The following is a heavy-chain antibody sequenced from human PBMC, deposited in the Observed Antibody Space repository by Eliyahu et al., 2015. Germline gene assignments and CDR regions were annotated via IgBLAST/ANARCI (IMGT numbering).Heavy chain of an antibody. J-gene: IGHJ4*02. CDR3: ARSKLTYPFDN. V-gene: IGHV4-34*02. CDR1: GXSFSGYY. Sequence: QVQLQQWGAGLLKPSETLSLTCAVYGXSFSGYYWSWIRQPXGKGLEWIGEXNHSGSPTYNPSLKSRVTISIDTSKNQFSLKVNSVTAADTAIYYCARSKLTYPFDNWGQGALVSVSS. CDR2: XNHSGSP.